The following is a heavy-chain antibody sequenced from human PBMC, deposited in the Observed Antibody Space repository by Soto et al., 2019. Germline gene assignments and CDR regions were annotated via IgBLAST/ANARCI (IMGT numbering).Heavy chain of an antibody. J-gene: IGHJ6*02. Sequence: PGESLKISCKCSGYSFTNYWIGWVRQMPGKGLEWMGIIYAGDFDTIYSPSFQGQVTISADKSITTAYLQWSSLRASDTAMYYCARLGPRVKRGAGAFYYYAMDVWGQGNTATVSS. CDR1: GYSFTNYW. CDR2: IYAGDFDT. D-gene: IGHD3-10*01. V-gene: IGHV5-51*01. CDR3: ARLGPRVKRGAGAFYYYAMDV.